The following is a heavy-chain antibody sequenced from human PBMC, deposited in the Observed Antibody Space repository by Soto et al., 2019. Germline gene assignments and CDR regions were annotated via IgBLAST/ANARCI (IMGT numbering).Heavy chain of an antibody. CDR2: ISGSGGST. V-gene: IGHV3-23*01. CDR1: GFSVSTTY. D-gene: IGHD6-13*01. J-gene: IGHJ4*02. Sequence: PGWSLRLSCSASGFSVSTTYMSWVRQAPRKGLEWVSAISGSGGSTYYADSVKGRFTISRDNSKNTLYLQMNSLRAEDTAVYYCAKDLRQQLVQRGIDYWGQGTLVTVSS. CDR3: AKDLRQQLVQRGIDY.